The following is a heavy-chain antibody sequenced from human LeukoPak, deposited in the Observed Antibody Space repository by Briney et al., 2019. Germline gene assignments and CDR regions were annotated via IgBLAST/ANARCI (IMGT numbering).Heavy chain of an antibody. Sequence: GGSLRLSCAASGFTFSSYGMHWVRQAPGKGLEWVAFIRYDGSNKYYADSVKGRFTISRDNSKNTLYLQMNSLRAEDSAVYFCAKDRPPQYDSGTYSDYWGQGTLVTVSS. CDR1: GFTFSSYG. D-gene: IGHD3-10*01. V-gene: IGHV3-30*02. CDR3: AKDRPPQYDSGTYSDY. J-gene: IGHJ4*02. CDR2: IRYDGSNK.